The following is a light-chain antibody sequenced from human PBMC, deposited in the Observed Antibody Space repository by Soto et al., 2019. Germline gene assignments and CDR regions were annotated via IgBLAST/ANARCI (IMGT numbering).Light chain of an antibody. Sequence: EIVLTQSPGTLSLSPGERDTLSCRASQSVSSSSLAWYQQKPGQAPRLLIYGASSRATGIAARFSGSGSGTDFTLTVSSLEPEDFAVYYCQHRRSWPLTFGGGTKVEIK. CDR1: QSVSSSS. CDR3: QHRRSWPLT. CDR2: GAS. J-gene: IGKJ4*01. V-gene: IGKV3D-20*02.